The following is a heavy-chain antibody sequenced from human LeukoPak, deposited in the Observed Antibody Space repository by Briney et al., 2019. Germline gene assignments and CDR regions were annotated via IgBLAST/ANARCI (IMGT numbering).Heavy chain of an antibody. V-gene: IGHV3-23*01. CDR3: AKVRVVGDYNWFFDL. Sequence: GGSLRLSCAASGFTFSSYAMSWVRQAPGKGLEWVSAVVGSGASTYYAASVKGRFTISRNNSKNTLHLQMNSLRAEDTAIYHCAKVRVVGDYNWFFDLWGRGALVTVSS. J-gene: IGHJ2*01. CDR1: GFTFSSYA. CDR2: VVGSGAST. D-gene: IGHD4-17*01.